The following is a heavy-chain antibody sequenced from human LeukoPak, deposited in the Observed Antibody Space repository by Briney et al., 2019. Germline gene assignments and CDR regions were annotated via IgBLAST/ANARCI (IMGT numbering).Heavy chain of an antibody. J-gene: IGHJ4*02. CDR3: ARDSGFSGTQRGEY. CDR1: GFTFSSYA. V-gene: IGHV3-23*01. Sequence: GGSLRLSCAASGFTFSSYAMSWVRQAPGKGLEWVSAISGSGGSTYYADSVKGRFTISRDNSKNTLHLQMNSLRAEDTAVYYCARDSGFSGTQRGEYWGQGTLVTVSS. CDR2: ISGSGGST. D-gene: IGHD3/OR15-3a*01.